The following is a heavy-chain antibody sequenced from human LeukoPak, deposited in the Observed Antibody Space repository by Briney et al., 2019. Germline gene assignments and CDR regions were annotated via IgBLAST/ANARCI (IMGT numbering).Heavy chain of an antibody. CDR2: ISYDGSNK. J-gene: IGHJ3*02. D-gene: IGHD6-19*01. Sequence: PGGSLRLSCAASGFTFSGYGMHWVRQAPGKGLEWVAVISYDGSNKYYADSVKGRFTISRDNSKNTLYLQMNSLRAEDTAVYYCARELGYSSGWSDAFDIWGQGTMVTVSS. V-gene: IGHV3-30*19. CDR1: GFTFSGYG. CDR3: ARELGYSSGWSDAFDI.